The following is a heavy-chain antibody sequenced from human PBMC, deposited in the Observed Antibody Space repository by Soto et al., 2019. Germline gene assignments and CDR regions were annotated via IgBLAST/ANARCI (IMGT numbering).Heavy chain of an antibody. J-gene: IGHJ4*02. CDR3: ARRYGDSLAY. D-gene: IGHD4-17*01. Sequence: SETLSLTCTVSGGSISSYYWSWIRQPPGKGLEWIGYIYYSGSTNYNPSLKSRVTISVDTSKNQFSLKLSSVTAADTAVYYCARRYGDSLAYWGQGTLVTVSS. V-gene: IGHV4-59*01. CDR1: GGSISSYY. CDR2: IYYSGST.